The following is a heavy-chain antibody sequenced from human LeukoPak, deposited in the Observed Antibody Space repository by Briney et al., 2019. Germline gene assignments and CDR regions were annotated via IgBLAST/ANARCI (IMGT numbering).Heavy chain of an antibody. D-gene: IGHD1-7*01. CDR3: AREKNWNYDRGSNHDY. J-gene: IGHJ4*02. CDR2: INPSGGST. CDR1: GYTFTSYY. Sequence: ASVKVSCKASGYTFTSYYMHWVRQAPGQGLERMGIINPSGGSTSYAQKFQGRVTMTRDTSTSTVYMELSSLRSEDTAVYYCAREKNWNYDRGSNHDYWGQGTLVTVSS. V-gene: IGHV1-46*03.